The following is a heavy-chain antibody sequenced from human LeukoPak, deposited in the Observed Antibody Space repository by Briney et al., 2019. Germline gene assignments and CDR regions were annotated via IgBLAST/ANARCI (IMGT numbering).Heavy chain of an antibody. CDR2: ISSSGSTI. Sequence: GGSLRLSCAASGFTFSDYYMSWIRQAPGKGLEWVSYISSSGSTIYYADSVKGRFTISRGNAKNSLYLQMNSLRAEDTAVYYCARDDRQWLVSDYWGQGTLVTVSS. CDR1: GFTFSDYY. J-gene: IGHJ4*02. D-gene: IGHD6-19*01. V-gene: IGHV3-11*01. CDR3: ARDDRQWLVSDY.